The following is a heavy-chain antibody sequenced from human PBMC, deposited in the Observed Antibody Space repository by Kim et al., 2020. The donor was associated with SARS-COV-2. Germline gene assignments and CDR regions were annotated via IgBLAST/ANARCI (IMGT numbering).Heavy chain of an antibody. V-gene: IGHV3-48*03. CDR2: ISNSGRTT. CDR3: ARLSRAGFDY. CDR1: GFTFYSYE. J-gene: IGHJ4*02. D-gene: IGHD6-25*01. Sequence: GGSLRLSCAASGFTFYSYEMNWVRQAPGKGLEWISYISNSGRTTNYADSVRGHFTVFRDNPENSLSLQLTSLRVDDTAVYFCARLSRAGFDYWGQGALVIVSS.